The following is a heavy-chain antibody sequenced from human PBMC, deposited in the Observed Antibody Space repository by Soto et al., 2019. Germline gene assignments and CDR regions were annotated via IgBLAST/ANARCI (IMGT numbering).Heavy chain of an antibody. CDR2: IYSGGST. V-gene: IGHV3-53*01. D-gene: IGHD6-13*01. CDR1: GFTVSSNY. J-gene: IGHJ3*02. CDR3: AGTNSIAAAALRHAFDI. Sequence: GGSLRLSCAACGFTVSSNYMSWVRQAPGKGLEWVSVIYSGGSTYYADSVKGRFTISRDNSKNTLYLQMNSLRAEDTAVYYCAGTNSIAAAALRHAFDIWGQGTMVTVSS.